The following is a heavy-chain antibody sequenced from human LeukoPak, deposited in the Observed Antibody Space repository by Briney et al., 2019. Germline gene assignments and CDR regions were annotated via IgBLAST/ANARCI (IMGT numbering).Heavy chain of an antibody. Sequence: PETLSLTCAVSGYSINSGHYWGWIRQPPGKGLGWIGSIHHSGTTYYNPSLKSRVTISGDTSKNQFSLKLTSVTATDTAVYYCARAAAADPKNWFDPWGQGTLVTVSS. J-gene: IGHJ5*02. V-gene: IGHV4-38-2*01. CDR1: GYSINSGHY. CDR3: ARAAAADPKNWFDP. CDR2: IHHSGTT. D-gene: IGHD6-13*01.